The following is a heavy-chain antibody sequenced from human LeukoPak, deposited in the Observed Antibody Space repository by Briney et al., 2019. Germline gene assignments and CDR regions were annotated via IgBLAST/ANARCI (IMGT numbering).Heavy chain of an antibody. CDR2: ISGSGGST. V-gene: IGHV3-23*01. D-gene: IGHD3-10*01. CDR3: AKDRYLGYGSGSEFDY. CDR1: GFTFSSYA. Sequence: PGGSLRLSCAASGFTFSSYAMSWVRQAPGKGLEWVSAISGSGGSTYYADSVKGRFTISRDNSKNTLYLQMNSLRAEDTAVYYCAKDRYLGYGSGSEFDYWGQGTLVTVSS. J-gene: IGHJ4*02.